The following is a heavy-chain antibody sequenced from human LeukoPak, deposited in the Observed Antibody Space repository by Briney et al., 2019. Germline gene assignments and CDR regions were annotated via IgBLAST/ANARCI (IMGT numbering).Heavy chain of an antibody. CDR2: INSDGSTT. CDR1: GLTFSSYW. D-gene: IGHD4-23*01. CDR3: ARDPYGGNSN. Sequence: PGGSLRLSCAASGLTFSSYWMPWVRQAPGKGLVWVSRINSDGSTTNYADTVKGRFTISRDNAKNTLYLQMNSLRVEDTAVYYCARDPYGGNSNWGQGTLVTVSS. J-gene: IGHJ4*02. V-gene: IGHV3-74*01.